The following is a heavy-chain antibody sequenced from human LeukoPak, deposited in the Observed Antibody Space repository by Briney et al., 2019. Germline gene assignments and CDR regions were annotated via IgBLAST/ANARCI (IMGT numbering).Heavy chain of an antibody. Sequence: PSQTLSLTCAVSGGSISSGGYSWSWIRQPPGKGLEWIGYIYHSGSTYYNPSLKSRVTISVDTSKNQFSLKLSSVTAADTAVYYCACLGGDYSFDYWGQGTLVTVSS. CDR1: GGSISSGGYS. D-gene: IGHD2-21*02. V-gene: IGHV4-30-2*01. CDR2: IYHSGST. J-gene: IGHJ4*02. CDR3: ACLGGDYSFDY.